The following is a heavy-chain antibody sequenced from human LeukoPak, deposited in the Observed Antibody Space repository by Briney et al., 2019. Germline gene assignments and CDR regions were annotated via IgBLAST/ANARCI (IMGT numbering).Heavy chain of an antibody. CDR1: GFTFSSYA. J-gene: IGHJ4*02. CDR2: ISGSGGST. D-gene: IGHD3-10*01. Sequence: GGSLRLSCAASGFTFSSYAMNWVRQAPGKGLEWVSAISGSGGSTYYADSVKGRFTISRDNSKNTLYLQMNSLRAEDTAVYYCASYMVRESFDYWGQGTLVTVSS. V-gene: IGHV3-23*01. CDR3: ASYMVRESFDY.